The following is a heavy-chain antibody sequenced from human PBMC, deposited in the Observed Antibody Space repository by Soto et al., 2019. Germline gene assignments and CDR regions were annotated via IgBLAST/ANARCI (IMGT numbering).Heavy chain of an antibody. J-gene: IGHJ4*02. CDR3: ARTTFYDIFTAYYSHFDS. Sequence: QVQLQESGPGLVKPSQTLTLTCTVSGGSISSGSFYWSWIRQHPGKGLERIGHISASGSSYYNPSLERRVTISVATSKNQFSLKLSAVTAADTAGYFCARTTFYDIFTAYYSHFDSWGQGTLVTVSS. V-gene: IGHV4-31*03. CDR2: ISASGSS. CDR1: GGSISSGSFY. D-gene: IGHD3-9*01.